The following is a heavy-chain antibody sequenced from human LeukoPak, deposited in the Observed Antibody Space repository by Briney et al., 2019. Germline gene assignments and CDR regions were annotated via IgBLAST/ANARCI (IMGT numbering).Heavy chain of an antibody. CDR1: GFTFSSYA. CDR3: AREEGPLDY. Sequence: PGGSLRLSSAASGFTFSSYAMSWVRQVPGKGLEWVSVIYSGGSTYYADSVKGRFTISRDNSKNTLYLQMNSLRAEDTAVYYCAREEGPLDYWGQGTLVTVSS. J-gene: IGHJ4*02. V-gene: IGHV3-66*01. CDR2: IYSGGST.